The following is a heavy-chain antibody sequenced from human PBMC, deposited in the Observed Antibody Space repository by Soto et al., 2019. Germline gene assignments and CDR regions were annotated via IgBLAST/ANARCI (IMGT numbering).Heavy chain of an antibody. CDR3: AKDNSQNYGTPTASSWFHP. D-gene: IGHD1-7*01. Sequence: GGSLRLSCAASGFTFSSYGMHWVRQAPGKGLEWVAVIPYDGSNKYYADSVKGRFTISRDNSKNTLYLQMNSLRAEDTAVYYCAKDNSQNYGTPTASSWFHPWGQGTPVTVSS. V-gene: IGHV3-30*18. CDR2: IPYDGSNK. CDR1: GFTFSSYG. J-gene: IGHJ5*02.